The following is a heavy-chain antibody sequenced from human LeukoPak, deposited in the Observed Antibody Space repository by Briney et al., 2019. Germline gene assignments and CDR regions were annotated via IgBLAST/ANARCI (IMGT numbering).Heavy chain of an antibody. V-gene: IGHV3-21*01. Sequence: PGGSLRLSCAASGFTFSNYAMHWVRQAPGKGLEWVSSITSSSSYIYYADSVKGRFTISRDNAENSLYLQMNSLRAEDTAVYYCARNWVYHFDYWGQGTLVTVSS. CDR3: ARNWVYHFDY. J-gene: IGHJ4*02. D-gene: IGHD7-27*01. CDR2: ITSSSSYI. CDR1: GFTFSNYA.